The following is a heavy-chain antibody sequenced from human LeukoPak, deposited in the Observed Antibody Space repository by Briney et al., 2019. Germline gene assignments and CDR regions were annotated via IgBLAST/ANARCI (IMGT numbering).Heavy chain of an antibody. Sequence: GASVKVSCKASGGTFSSYAISWVRQAPGQGLECMGRIIPILGIANYAQKFQGRVTITADKSTSRAYMELSSLRSEDTDVYYCARYRYCSSTSCYSYYYYYYGMDVWGQGTTVTVSS. CDR2: IIPILGIA. D-gene: IGHD2-2*01. CDR3: ARYRYCSSTSCYSYYYYYYGMDV. CDR1: GGTFSSYA. V-gene: IGHV1-69*04. J-gene: IGHJ6*02.